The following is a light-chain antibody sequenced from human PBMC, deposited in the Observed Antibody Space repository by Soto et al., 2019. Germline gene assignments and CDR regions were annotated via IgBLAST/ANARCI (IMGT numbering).Light chain of an antibody. V-gene: IGKV1-9*01. Sequence: IQLTQSPSSLSASVGDRATISCRASQGIGTYLAWYQQKPGKAPKLLIYAAFTLHSGVPARFSGSRSGTDFTLTISSLQPEDFATYYCQQVNSYPQTFGQGTRLEIK. J-gene: IGKJ5*01. CDR2: AAF. CDR3: QQVNSYPQT. CDR1: QGIGTY.